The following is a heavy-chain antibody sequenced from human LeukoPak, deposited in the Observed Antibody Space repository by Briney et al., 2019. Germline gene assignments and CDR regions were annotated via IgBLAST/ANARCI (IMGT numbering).Heavy chain of an antibody. CDR1: GFTFSSYS. D-gene: IGHD1-26*01. Sequence: PGGSLRLSCAASGFTFSSYSMNWVRQAPGKGLEWVSAISGSGGSTYYADSVKGRFTISRDNSKNTLYLQMNSLRAEDTAVYYCAKDPHPYSGRSNPLDYWGQGTLVTVSS. CDR3: AKDPHPYSGRSNPLDY. V-gene: IGHV3-23*01. J-gene: IGHJ4*02. CDR2: ISGSGGST.